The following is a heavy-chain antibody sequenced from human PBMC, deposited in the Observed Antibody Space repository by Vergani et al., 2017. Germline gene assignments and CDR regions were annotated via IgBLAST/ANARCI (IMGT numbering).Heavy chain of an antibody. J-gene: IGHJ4*02. CDR1: GFTFSNAW. V-gene: IGHV3-15*01. CDR3: AKIPQITGTTLVVDY. D-gene: IGHD1-20*01. CDR2: IKSKTDGGTT. Sequence: EVQLVESGGGLVKPGGSLRLSCAASGFTFSNAWMSWVRQAPGKGLEWVGRIKSKTDGGTTDYAAPVKGRFTISRDDSKNTLYLQMNSLRAEDTAVYYCAKIPQITGTTLVVDYWGQGTLVTVSS.